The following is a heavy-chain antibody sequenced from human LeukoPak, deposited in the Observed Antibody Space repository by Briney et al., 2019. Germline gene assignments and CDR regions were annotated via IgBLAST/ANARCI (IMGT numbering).Heavy chain of an antibody. V-gene: IGHV4-61*02. D-gene: IGHD6-19*01. CDR2: IYTSGST. J-gene: IGHJ4*02. CDR3: ARRAVAGKGFDN. Sequence: PSETLSLTCTVSGGSLSSVSSYWSWLRQPAGTGLEWLGRIYTSGSTNYNPSLKSRVTISVDTSKNQFSLKLSSVTAAETAVYYCARRAVAGKGFDNWGQGTLVTVSS. CDR1: GGSLSSVSSY.